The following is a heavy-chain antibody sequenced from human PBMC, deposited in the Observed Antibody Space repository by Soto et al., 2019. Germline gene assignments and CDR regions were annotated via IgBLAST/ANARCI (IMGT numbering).Heavy chain of an antibody. Sequence: QVQLVESGGGVVQPGRSLRLSCAASGFSFSSYGMHWVRQAPGKGLEWVAAISYDGGNEYYADSVKGRFTISRDNYKNTLHLQINSLRPEDTGLYYRATEGSFTGGTPYPSYFPNWGQGNLVTVSS. J-gene: IGHJ1*01. D-gene: IGHD3-10*01. V-gene: IGHV3-30*03. CDR1: GFSFSSYG. CDR2: ISYDGGNE. CDR3: ATEGSFTGGTPYPSYFPN.